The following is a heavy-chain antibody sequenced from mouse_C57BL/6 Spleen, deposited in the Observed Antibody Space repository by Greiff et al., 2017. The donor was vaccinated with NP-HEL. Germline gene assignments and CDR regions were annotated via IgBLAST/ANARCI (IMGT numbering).Heavy chain of an antibody. J-gene: IGHJ4*01. D-gene: IGHD2-4*01. CDR1: GFTFSDAW. Sequence: EVQGVESGGGLVQPGGSMKLSCAASGFTFSDAWMDWVRQSPEKGLEWVAEIRNKANNHATYYAESVKGRFTISRDDSKSSVYLQMNSLRAEDTGIYYCTTGYDYDEGYYAMDYWGQGTSVTVSS. V-gene: IGHV6-6*01. CDR2: IRNKANNHAT. CDR3: TTGYDYDEGYYAMDY.